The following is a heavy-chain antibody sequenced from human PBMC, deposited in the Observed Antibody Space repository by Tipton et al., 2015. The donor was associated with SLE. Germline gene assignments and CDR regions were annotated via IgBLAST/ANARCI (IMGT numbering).Heavy chain of an antibody. J-gene: IGHJ4*02. CDR1: GYTFTSYG. Sequence: QVQLVQSGAEVKKPGASVKVSCKTSGYTFTSYGVSWVRQAPGQGLEWMGWINAYDGNTNYARKLKGRVTMTTDTSTSTAYMELRSLRSDDTAGYYCALRWPDTWTTVYWGQGTLVTVSS. CDR3: ALRWPDTWTTVY. D-gene: IGHD5-12*01. V-gene: IGHV1-18*01. CDR2: INAYDGNT.